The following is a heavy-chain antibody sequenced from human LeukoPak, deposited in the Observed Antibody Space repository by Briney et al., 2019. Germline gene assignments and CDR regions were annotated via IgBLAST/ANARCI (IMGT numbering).Heavy chain of an antibody. CDR2: ISSSSSII. CDR3: ARPVRELTASDAFGI. CDR1: GFTFSSYN. D-gene: IGHD1-7*01. V-gene: IGHV3-48*04. Sequence: GGSLRLSCAASGFTFSSYNMNWVRQAPGKGLEWVSYISSSSSIIYEADSVKGRFTISRDNDKKSLYLQMNSLRAEDTAVYYCARPVRELTASDAFGIWGQGTKVTVSS. J-gene: IGHJ3*02.